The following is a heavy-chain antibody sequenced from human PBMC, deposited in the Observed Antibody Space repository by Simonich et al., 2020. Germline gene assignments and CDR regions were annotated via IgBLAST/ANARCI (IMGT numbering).Heavy chain of an antibody. CDR3: ARASRGTWWYYYFDY. D-gene: IGHD2-15*01. CDR2: ISAYNGNT. J-gene: IGHJ4*02. CDR1: GYTFTSYG. Sequence: QVQLVQSGAEVKKPGASVKVSCKASGYTFTSYGISWVRQAPGQGLEWMDGISAYNGNTNYAQKLQGRVTMTTDTSTSKAYMELRSLRSDDTAVYYWARASRGTWWYYYFDYWGQGTLVTVSS. V-gene: IGHV1-18*01.